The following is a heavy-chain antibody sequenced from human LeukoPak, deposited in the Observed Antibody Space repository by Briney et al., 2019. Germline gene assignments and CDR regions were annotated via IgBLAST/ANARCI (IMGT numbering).Heavy chain of an antibody. CDR1: GYTFTSYG. D-gene: IGHD6-13*01. CDR2: ISAYNGNT. CDR3: ARTGSSWAYDAFDI. Sequence: ASVKVSCKASGYTFTSYGISWVRQAPGQGLEWMGWISAYNGNTNYAQKLQGRVTMTTDTSTSTAYMELRSLRSGDTAVYYCARTGSSWAYDAFDIWGQGTMVTVSS. V-gene: IGHV1-18*01. J-gene: IGHJ3*02.